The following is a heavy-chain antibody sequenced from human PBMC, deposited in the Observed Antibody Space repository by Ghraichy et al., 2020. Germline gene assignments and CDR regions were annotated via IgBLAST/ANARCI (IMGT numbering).Heavy chain of an antibody. J-gene: IGHJ4*02. CDR3: ARDYYWSVDY. D-gene: IGHD3-10*01. CDR1: GFTFSTYW. Sequence: GGSLRLSCAASGFTFSTYWMNWVRQAPGKGPEWVAIINQDGSEKHSVDSVNGRFTISRDNAKNSLFLQMNSLRAEDTAVYYCARDYYWSVDYWGQGTPVTVSS. V-gene: IGHV3-7*03. CDR2: INQDGSEK.